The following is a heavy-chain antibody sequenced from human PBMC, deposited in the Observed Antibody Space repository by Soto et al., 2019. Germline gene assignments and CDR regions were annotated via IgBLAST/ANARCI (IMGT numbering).Heavy chain of an antibody. V-gene: IGHV3-30*02. Sequence: GSLRLSCAASGFVFKSYGMHWVRQAPGKGLEWVAVISYDGNSEYYGDSVKGRFTISRDNPKNRLYLQMNSLRPEDTAVYYCRKDTYSNSDYVFGFHIWGQGTMVTVSS. CDR3: RKDTYSNSDYVFGFHI. CDR1: GFVFKSYG. J-gene: IGHJ3*02. CDR2: ISYDGNSE. D-gene: IGHD3-10*02.